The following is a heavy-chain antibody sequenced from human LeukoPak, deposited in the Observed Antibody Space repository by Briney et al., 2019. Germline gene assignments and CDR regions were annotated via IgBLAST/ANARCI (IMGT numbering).Heavy chain of an antibody. Sequence: PGGSLRLSCAASGFTFSSYGMHWVRQAPGKGLEWVAVIWYDGSNKYYADSVKGRFTISRDNSKNTLYLQMNSLRAEDTAVYYCARGYYDSSGYYAYWGQGTLVTVSS. J-gene: IGHJ4*02. V-gene: IGHV3-33*01. D-gene: IGHD3-22*01. CDR1: GFTFSSYG. CDR3: ARGYYDSSGYYAY. CDR2: IWYDGSNK.